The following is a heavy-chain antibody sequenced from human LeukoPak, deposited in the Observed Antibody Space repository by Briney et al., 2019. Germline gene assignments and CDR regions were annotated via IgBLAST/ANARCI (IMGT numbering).Heavy chain of an antibody. V-gene: IGHV3-23*01. CDR3: AKDLPIAVAGYDAFDI. Sequence: GGSLRLSCAASGFTFSSYAMNWVRQAPGKGLEWVSDISGSGGSTYYADSVKGRFTFSRDNSKSTLYLQMNSLRAEDTAVYYCAKDLPIAVAGYDAFDIWGQGTMVTVSS. CDR1: GFTFSSYA. CDR2: ISGSGGST. J-gene: IGHJ3*02. D-gene: IGHD6-19*01.